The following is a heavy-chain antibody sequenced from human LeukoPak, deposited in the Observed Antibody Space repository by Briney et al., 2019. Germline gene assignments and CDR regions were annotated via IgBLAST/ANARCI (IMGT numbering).Heavy chain of an antibody. Sequence: GGSLRLSCAASRFTFSSYWFHWVRQAPGKGLVWVSRIGNDGSDTIYADSVKGRFTISRDNAKSTLYLQMNSLKAEDTAVYYXXXXGXXXXXDXWGQGTMVTXX. V-gene: IGHV3-74*01. CDR3: XXXGXXXXXDX. J-gene: IGHJ3*02. CDR2: IGNDGSDT. CDR1: RFTFSSYW.